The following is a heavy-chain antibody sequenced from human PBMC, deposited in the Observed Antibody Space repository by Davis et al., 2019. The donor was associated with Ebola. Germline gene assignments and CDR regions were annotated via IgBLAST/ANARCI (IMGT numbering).Heavy chain of an antibody. Sequence: SETLSLTCAVYGGSFSGYYWSWIRQSPGKGLEWIGEINHSGSTNYNPSLKSRVTMSIDTSKNQFSLKVTSVTAADTAMYYCARVTEDDSEYCSGVFCSAWFDPWGQGTLVTVSS. V-gene: IGHV4-34*01. CDR2: INHSGST. CDR1: GGSFSGYY. J-gene: IGHJ5*02. CDR3: ARVTEDDSEYCSGVFCSAWFDP. D-gene: IGHD2-15*01.